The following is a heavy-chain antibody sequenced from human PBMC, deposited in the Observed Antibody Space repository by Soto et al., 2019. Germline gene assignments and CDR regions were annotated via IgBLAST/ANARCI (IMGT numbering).Heavy chain of an antibody. V-gene: IGHV4-30-4*01. D-gene: IGHD3-16*02. CDR2: IDSSGST. J-gene: IGHJ4*02. CDR1: GDSISNGDYY. CDR3: ASRYLY. Sequence: PSETLSLTCTVYGDSISNGDYYWSWIRQPPGRGLEWIGYIDSSGSTYYNPSLKSRLTMSVDMSKNQFSLRLTSVTAADTAVYYCASRYLYWGQGLLVTVSS.